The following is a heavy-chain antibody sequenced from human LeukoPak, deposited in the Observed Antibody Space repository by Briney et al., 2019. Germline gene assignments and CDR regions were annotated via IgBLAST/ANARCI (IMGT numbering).Heavy chain of an antibody. Sequence: GGSLRLSCAASGFTFSSYSMNWARQAPGKGLEWVSVIYSGGSTYYADSVKGRFTISRDNSKNTLYLQMNSLRAEDTAVYYCATYMVRTDAYYDWGQGTLVTVSS. CDR3: ATYMVRTDAYYD. CDR1: GFTFSSYS. CDR2: IYSGGST. J-gene: IGHJ4*02. V-gene: IGHV3-53*01. D-gene: IGHD3-10*01.